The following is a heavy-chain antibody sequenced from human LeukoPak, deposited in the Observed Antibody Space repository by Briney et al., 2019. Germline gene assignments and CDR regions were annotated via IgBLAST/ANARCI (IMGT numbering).Heavy chain of an antibody. CDR2: ISWNSGSI. V-gene: IGHV3-9*01. CDR3: AKDMGSSGGGLFDI. Sequence: PGGSLRLFCAASGFTFDDYAMHWVRQAPGKGLEWVSGISWNSGSIGYADSVKGRFTISRDNAKNSLYLQMNSLRAEDTALYYCAKDMGSSGGGLFDIWGQGTMVTVSS. D-gene: IGHD6-19*01. CDR1: GFTFDDYA. J-gene: IGHJ3*02.